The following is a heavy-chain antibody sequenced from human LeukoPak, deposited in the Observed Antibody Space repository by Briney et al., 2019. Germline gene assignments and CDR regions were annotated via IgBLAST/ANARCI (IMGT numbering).Heavy chain of an antibody. CDR3: ASANWFDP. CDR2: IWYDGSNK. J-gene: IGHJ5*02. V-gene: IGHV3-33*08. CDR1: GFTLSNYW. Sequence: PGGSLRLSCAASGFTLSNYWMSWVRQAPGKGLEWVAVIWYDGSNKYYADSVKGRFTISRDNSKNTLYLQMNSLRAEDTAVYYCASANWFDPWGQGTLVTVSS.